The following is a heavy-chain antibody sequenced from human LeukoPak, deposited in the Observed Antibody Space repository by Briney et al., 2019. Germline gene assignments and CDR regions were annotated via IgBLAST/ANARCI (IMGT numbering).Heavy chain of an antibody. D-gene: IGHD2-21*02. J-gene: IGHJ5*02. Sequence: SVKVSCKASGGTFSSYAISWVRQAPGQELEWMGRIIPILGIANYAQKFPGRVTITADKSTSTAYMELSSLRSEDTAVYYCARSSSGVVTAIPNWFDPWGQGTLVTVSS. CDR3: ARSSSGVVTAIPNWFDP. CDR2: IIPILGIA. V-gene: IGHV1-69*04. CDR1: GGTFSSYA.